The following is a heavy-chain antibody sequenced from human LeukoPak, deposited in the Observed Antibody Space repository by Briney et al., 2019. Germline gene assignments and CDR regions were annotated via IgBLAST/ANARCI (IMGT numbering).Heavy chain of an antibody. CDR2: ISSSSSYI. J-gene: IGHJ4*02. V-gene: IGHV3-21*01. Sequence: GGSLRLSCAASGFTFSSYSMNWVRQAPGKGLEWVSSISSSSSYIYYADSVKGRFTISRDNAKNSLYLQMNSLRAEDTAVYYCARDSGWSNYYFDYWGQGTLVTVSS. CDR3: ARDSGWSNYYFDY. CDR1: GFTFSSYS. D-gene: IGHD2-15*01.